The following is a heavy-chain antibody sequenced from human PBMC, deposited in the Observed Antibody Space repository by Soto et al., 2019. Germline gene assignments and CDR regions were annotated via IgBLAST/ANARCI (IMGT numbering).Heavy chain of an antibody. CDR1: GFTFSSYA. V-gene: IGHV3-23*01. CDR3: AKVSPDYYDSSGSLYYFDY. Sequence: GGSLRLSCAASGFTFSSYAMSWVRQAPGKGLEWVSAISGSGGSTYYADSVKGRFTISRDNSKNTLYLQMNSLRAEDTAVYYCAKVSPDYYDSSGSLYYFDYWGQGTLVTVSS. J-gene: IGHJ4*02. CDR2: ISGSGGST. D-gene: IGHD3-22*01.